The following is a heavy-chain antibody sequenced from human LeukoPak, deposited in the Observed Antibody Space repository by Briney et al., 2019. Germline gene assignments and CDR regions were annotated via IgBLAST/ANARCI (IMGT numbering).Heavy chain of an antibody. CDR1: GYSFSSYY. CDR3: AKDDYYDTSGRY. D-gene: IGHD3-22*01. V-gene: IGHV1-18*04. CDR2: ISPYNGNT. J-gene: IGHJ4*02. Sequence: GASVKVSCKASGYSFSSYYMHWVRQAPGQGLEWMGWISPYNGNTNYAQKFQGRVTMTTDTSTSTAHMELRSLRSDDTAVYYCAKDDYYDTSGRYWGQGTLVTVSS.